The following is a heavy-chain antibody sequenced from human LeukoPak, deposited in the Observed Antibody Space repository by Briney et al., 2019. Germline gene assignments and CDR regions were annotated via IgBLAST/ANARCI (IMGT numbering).Heavy chain of an antibody. CDR1: GYTFTSYG. D-gene: IGHD3-3*01. CDR2: ISAYNGNT. CDR3: ARVRNYDFWGGLSVYDYYYYYMDV. J-gene: IGHJ6*03. Sequence: GASVKVSCKASGYTFTSYGISWVRQAPGQGLEWMGWISAYNGNTNYAQKLQGRVTMTTDTSTSTAYMELRSLRSDDTAVYYCARVRNYDFWGGLSVYDYYYYYMDVWGKGTTVTVSS. V-gene: IGHV1-18*01.